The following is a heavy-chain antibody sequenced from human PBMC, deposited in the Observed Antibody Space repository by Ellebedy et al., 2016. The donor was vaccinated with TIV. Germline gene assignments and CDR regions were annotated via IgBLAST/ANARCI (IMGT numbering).Heavy chain of an antibody. Sequence: GESLKIPCAASGFTFSSYYMNWVRQAPGKGLEWVSYIRGSGGMMDHADSVKGRYTISRDNANNPLYLQLNSLRADDTAVYYCARRSRGPPYYFDYWGRGTLVTVSS. CDR2: IRGSGGMM. CDR1: GFTFSSYY. D-gene: IGHD3-10*01. V-gene: IGHV3-48*04. J-gene: IGHJ4*02. CDR3: ARRSRGPPYYFDY.